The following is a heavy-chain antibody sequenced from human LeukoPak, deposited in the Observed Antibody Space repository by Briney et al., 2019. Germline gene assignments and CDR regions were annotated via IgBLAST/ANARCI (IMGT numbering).Heavy chain of an antibody. CDR1: GGSISSGGYS. V-gene: IGHV4-30-2*01. J-gene: IGHJ3*02. CDR2: IYHSGST. CDR3: ARGSYYYDSSGYLSLRAVDAFDI. D-gene: IGHD3-22*01. Sequence: PSETLSLTCTVSGGSISSGGYSWSWIRQPPGKGLEWIGYIYHSGSTYYNPSLKSRVTISVDRSKNQFSLKLSSVTAADTAVYYCARGSYYYDSSGYLSLRAVDAFDIWGQGTMVAVSS.